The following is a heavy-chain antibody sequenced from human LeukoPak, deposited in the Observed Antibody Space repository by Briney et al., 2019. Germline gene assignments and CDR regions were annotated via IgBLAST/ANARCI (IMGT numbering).Heavy chain of an antibody. V-gene: IGHV4-31*03. CDR1: GGSISSGGYY. CDR2: IYYSGST. J-gene: IGHJ6*02. Sequence: SETLSLTCTVSGGSISSGGYYWSWIRQHPGKGLEWIGYIYYSGSTYYNPSLKSRVTISVDTSKNQCSLKLSSVTAADTAVYYCAGDRDYDILTGLGGMDVWGQGTTVTVSS. D-gene: IGHD3-9*01. CDR3: AGDRDYDILTGLGGMDV.